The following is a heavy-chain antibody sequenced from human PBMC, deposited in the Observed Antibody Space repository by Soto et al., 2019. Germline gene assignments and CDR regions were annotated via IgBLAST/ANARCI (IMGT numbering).Heavy chain of an antibody. J-gene: IGHJ6*02. D-gene: IGHD4-17*01. CDR1: GGSISSYY. V-gene: IGHV4-59*01. Sequence: SETLSLTCTVSGGSISSYYWSWIRQPPGKGLEWIGYIYYSGSTNYNPSLKSRVTISVDTSKSQFSLKLSSVTAADTAVYYCARRGLYYYYGMDVWGQGTTVTVSS. CDR3: ARRGLYYYYGMDV. CDR2: IYYSGST.